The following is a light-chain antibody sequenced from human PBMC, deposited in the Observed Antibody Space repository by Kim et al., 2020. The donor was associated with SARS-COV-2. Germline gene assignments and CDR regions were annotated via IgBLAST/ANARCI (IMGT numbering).Light chain of an antibody. CDR2: DAS. Sequence: SSPGERAPPACRASQGVGSQLAWYRQKPGQAPRLVIYDASVRATGIAARFSGSGSGTDFTLTISSLEPEDFAVYFCQQRRYWPVTFGQGTKVDIK. CDR1: QGVGSQ. J-gene: IGKJ1*01. CDR3: QQRRYWPVT. V-gene: IGKV3-11*01.